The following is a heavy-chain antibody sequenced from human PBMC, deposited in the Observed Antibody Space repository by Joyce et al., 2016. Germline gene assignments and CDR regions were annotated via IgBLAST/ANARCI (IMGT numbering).Heavy chain of an antibody. CDR3: ARGDSFGSRRYFDP. V-gene: IGHV1-46*01. CDR2: VGAFESSP. Sequence: QAQLVQSGAQVKAPGASVTLSCEASGYPFIIYIMHWVRQAPGQGLEWMGAVGAFESSPSYAQKFQGRRTMTRDTSTKTIYMELSSLTPDDTAIYYCARGDSFGSRRYFDPWGQGTLVTVSS. D-gene: IGHD2-21*02. J-gene: IGHJ5*02. CDR1: GYPFIIYI.